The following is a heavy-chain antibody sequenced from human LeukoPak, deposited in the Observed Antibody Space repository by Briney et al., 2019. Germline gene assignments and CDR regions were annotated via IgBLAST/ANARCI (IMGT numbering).Heavy chain of an antibody. CDR1: RGSISSSSYY. Sequence: SETLSLTCIVFRGSISSSSYYWGWIRQPPGKGLEWIGSIHYSGTTYYNPSLKSRVTMSVDTSKNLFSLKVSSVTAADTAVYYCARRGLSSWSNFDYWGQGTLVTVSS. J-gene: IGHJ4*02. D-gene: IGHD6-13*01. CDR2: IHYSGTT. CDR3: ARRGLSSWSNFDY. V-gene: IGHV4-39*01.